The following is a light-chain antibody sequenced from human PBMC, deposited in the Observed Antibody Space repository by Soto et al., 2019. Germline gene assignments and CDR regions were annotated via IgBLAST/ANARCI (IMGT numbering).Light chain of an antibody. CDR2: VAS. CDR1: QSVDTY. J-gene: IGKJ1*01. CDR3: QQSYTTPWT. Sequence: DLQMTQSPSSLSASVGDRVTITCRASQSVDTYLNWYQQKPGKPPKVLIYVASRLQTGVPSRFSGSGSGTDFTLTITSLQPEDFATYFCQQSYTTPWTFGQGTRVEV. V-gene: IGKV1-39*01.